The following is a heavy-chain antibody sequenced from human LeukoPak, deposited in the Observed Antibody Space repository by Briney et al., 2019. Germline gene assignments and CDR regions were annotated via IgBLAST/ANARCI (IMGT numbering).Heavy chain of an antibody. CDR1: GGTFSSYA. V-gene: IGHV1-46*01. CDR2: INPNPSGGST. J-gene: IGHJ4*02. CDR3: ARSPTGSGSYYGLDY. D-gene: IGHD1-26*01. Sequence: GASVKVSCKASGGTFSSYAISWVRQAPGQGLEWVAIINPNPSGGSTSYAQKFQGRVTMTRDMSTSTVYMEVSSLRSEDTAVYYCARSPTGSGSYYGLDYWGQGTLVTVSS.